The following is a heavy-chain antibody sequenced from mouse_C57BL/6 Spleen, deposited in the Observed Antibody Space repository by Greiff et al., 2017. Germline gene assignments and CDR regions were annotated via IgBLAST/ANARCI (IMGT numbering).Heavy chain of an antibody. CDR3: TRTGLRRGYYAMDY. D-gene: IGHD2-4*01. Sequence: EVKVEESGGGLVQPGGSMKLSCAASGFTFSDAWMDWVRQSPEKGLEWVAEIRNKANNHATYYAESVKGRFTISRDDSKSSVYLQMNSLRAEDTCIYYCTRTGLRRGYYAMDYWGQGTSVTVSS. J-gene: IGHJ4*01. CDR1: GFTFSDAW. CDR2: IRNKANNHAT. V-gene: IGHV6-6*01.